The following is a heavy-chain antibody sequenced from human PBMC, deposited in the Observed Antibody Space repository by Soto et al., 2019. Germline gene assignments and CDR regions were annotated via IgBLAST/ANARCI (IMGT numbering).Heavy chain of an antibody. D-gene: IGHD2-15*01. CDR1: GFSFSYYA. Sequence: QVQLVESGGGVVHPGRSLRLSCAASGFSFSYYAMHWVRQAPGKGLEWVAVIAYDASKKYYADAVKGRFTITRDNSKNTPYLQMNSLRDEDTAVYYYASPYCGGGSCYLTEYFQHWGQGTLVTVSS. CDR3: ASPYCGGGSCYLTEYFQH. CDR2: IAYDASKK. J-gene: IGHJ1*01. V-gene: IGHV3-30*03.